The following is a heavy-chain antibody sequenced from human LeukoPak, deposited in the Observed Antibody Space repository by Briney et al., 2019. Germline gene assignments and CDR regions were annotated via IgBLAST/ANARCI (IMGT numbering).Heavy chain of an antibody. CDR2: ISGSGGST. Sequence: PGRSLRLSCAASGFTFSSYAMSWVRQAPGKGLEWISAISGSGGSTYCADSVKGRFTISRDNSKNTLYLQMNSLRAEDTAVYYCAKISTHCSGGSCYPSGYYYYYGMDVWGQGTTVTVSS. V-gene: IGHV3-23*01. J-gene: IGHJ6*02. CDR1: GFTFSSYA. CDR3: AKISTHCSGGSCYPSGYYYYYGMDV. D-gene: IGHD2-15*01.